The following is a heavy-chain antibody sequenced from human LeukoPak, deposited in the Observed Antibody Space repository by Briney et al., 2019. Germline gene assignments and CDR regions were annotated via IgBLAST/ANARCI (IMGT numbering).Heavy chain of an antibody. V-gene: IGHV1-18*01. CDR2: ISAYNDNT. J-gene: IGHJ4*02. CDR3: ARVPPHVLDTTYYFDY. Sequence: GASVKVSCKASGYTFTSYGISWVRQAPGQGLEWMGWISAYNDNTNYAQKLQGRVTMTTDTSTSTAYMELRSLRSDDTAVYYCARVPPHVLDTTYYFDYWGQGTLVTVSS. CDR1: GYTFTSYG. D-gene: IGHD5-18*01.